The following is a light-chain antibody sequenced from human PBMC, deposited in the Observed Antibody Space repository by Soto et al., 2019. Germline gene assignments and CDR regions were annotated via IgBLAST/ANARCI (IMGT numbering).Light chain of an antibody. CDR2: AAS. Sequence: DMQMTQSPSSLSASVGDRVTITCRASQNIDNYLNWYQQKPGEAPKPLISAASTLQSGGPSRFSGSGSGTDFTPPLSSLQPEDFATYYCQQLHSYPLTFGGGTKVDIK. V-gene: IGKV1-9*01. CDR1: QNIDNY. CDR3: QQLHSYPLT. J-gene: IGKJ4*01.